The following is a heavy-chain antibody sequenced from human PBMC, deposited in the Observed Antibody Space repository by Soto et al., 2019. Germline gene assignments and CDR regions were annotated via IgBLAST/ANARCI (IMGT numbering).Heavy chain of an antibody. CDR2: ISYDGSNK. CDR1: GFTFSSYA. CDR3: ASPEGWGHYYDSSGPFDY. V-gene: IGHV3-30-3*01. J-gene: IGHJ4*02. D-gene: IGHD3-22*01. Sequence: GGSLRLSCAASGFTFSSYAMHWVRQAPGKGLEWVAVISYDGSNKYYADSVKGRFTISRDNSKNTLYLQMNSLRAEDTAVYYCASPEGWGHYYDSSGPFDYWGQGTLVTVSS.